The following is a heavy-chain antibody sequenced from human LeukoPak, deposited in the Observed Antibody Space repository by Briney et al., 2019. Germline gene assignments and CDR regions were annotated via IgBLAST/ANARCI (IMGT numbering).Heavy chain of an antibody. CDR3: ARDRDSHFYYFDY. V-gene: IGHV4-39*07. CDR1: GGSISSSSYY. D-gene: IGHD3/OR15-3a*01. CDR2: IYYSGST. J-gene: IGHJ4*02. Sequence: PSETLSLTCTVSGGSISSSSYYWGWIRQPPGKGLEWIGSIYYSGSTYYNPSLKSRVTISVDTSKNQFSLKLSSVTAADTAVYYCARDRDSHFYYFDYWGQGTLVTVSS.